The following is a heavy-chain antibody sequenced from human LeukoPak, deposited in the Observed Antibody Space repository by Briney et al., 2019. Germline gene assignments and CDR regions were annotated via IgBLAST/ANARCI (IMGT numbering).Heavy chain of an antibody. J-gene: IGHJ4*02. D-gene: IGHD1-26*01. CDR1: GFTFSSYY. CDR2: ISSYGSPI. CDR3: ARLEVGATPILDY. Sequence: GGSLGLSCATSGFTFSSYYMNWVCQAPGKGLEWVSSISSYGSPIYYADSVKGRFTISRDNAKKSLYLQMNSLRAEDTAVYYCARLEVGATPILDYWGQGTLVTVSS. V-gene: IGHV3-21*04.